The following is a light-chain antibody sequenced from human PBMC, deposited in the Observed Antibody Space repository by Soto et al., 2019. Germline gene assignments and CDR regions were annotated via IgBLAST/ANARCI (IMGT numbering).Light chain of an antibody. CDR2: DVS. CDR3: CSYAGTYTYLV. V-gene: IGLV2-11*01. J-gene: IGLJ3*02. Sequence: QSALTQSRSVSGSPGQSVTISCTESSSDVRGYKYVSWYQQHPGKAPKLMIYDVSERPSGVPDRFSASKSGNTASLTISGRQAEDEADYDCCSYAGTYTYLVFGGGTKLTVL. CDR1: SSDVRGYKY.